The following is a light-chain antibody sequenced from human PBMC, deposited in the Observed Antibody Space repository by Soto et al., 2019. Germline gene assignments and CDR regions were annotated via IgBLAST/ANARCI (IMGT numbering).Light chain of an antibody. CDR3: QQYGSSIQT. CDR2: QVS. CDR1: QSLVHSDGNTY. J-gene: IGKJ1*01. Sequence: DVVMTQSPLSLPVTLGQPASISCSSSQSLVHSDGNTYLSWFQQRPGQSPRRLIYQVSHRDSGVPDRFSGSGSGTDFTLTISRLEPEDFAVYYCQQYGSSIQTFGQGTKVDIK. V-gene: IGKV2-30*02.